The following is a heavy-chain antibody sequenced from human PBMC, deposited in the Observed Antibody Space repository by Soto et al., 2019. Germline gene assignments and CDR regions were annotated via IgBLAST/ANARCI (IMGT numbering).Heavy chain of an antibody. D-gene: IGHD4-4*01. CDR1: GFSLSSFA. Sequence: GGSLRLSCAASGFSLSSFAIHWVRQTPGKGLEWMSAITYDGGNKYYADSVKGRFTVSRDNSRNTLYLQMNSLRAEDTAVYYCAKGTYSNYDYYGMDVWGQGTTVTVSS. J-gene: IGHJ6*02. CDR2: ITYDGGNK. V-gene: IGHV3-30*04. CDR3: AKGTYSNYDYYGMDV.